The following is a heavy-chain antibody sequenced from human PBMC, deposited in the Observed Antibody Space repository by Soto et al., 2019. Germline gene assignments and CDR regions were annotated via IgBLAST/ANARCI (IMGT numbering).Heavy chain of an antibody. D-gene: IGHD2-21*01. CDR2: VSFDGSDQ. CDR3: ARTLGGEAAGAFDS. J-gene: IGHJ4*02. Sequence: QVQLVESGGGVAQPGRSLRLSCAASGFTFSNSGMHWVRQTPGKGLEWVSLVSFDGSDQYYADSVKGRFTISRGNFDNTLYLQMNCRRPEDTAIYYCARTLGGEAAGAFDSWGPGALVTVSS. V-gene: IGHV3-30*03. CDR1: GFTFSNSG.